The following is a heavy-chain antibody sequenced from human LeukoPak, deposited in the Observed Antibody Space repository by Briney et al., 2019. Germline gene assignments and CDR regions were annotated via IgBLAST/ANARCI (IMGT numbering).Heavy chain of an antibody. D-gene: IGHD3-16*01. J-gene: IGHJ4*02. CDR1: GYTFTSYG. CDR2: ISAYNGNT. Sequence: ASVKVSCKASGYTFTSYGISWVRQAPGQGLEWMGWISAYNGNTNYAQKLQGRVTMTRNTSISTAYMELSSLRSEDTAVYYSARGGLPGYFDYWGQGTLVTVSS. V-gene: IGHV1-18*01. CDR3: ARGGLPGYFDY.